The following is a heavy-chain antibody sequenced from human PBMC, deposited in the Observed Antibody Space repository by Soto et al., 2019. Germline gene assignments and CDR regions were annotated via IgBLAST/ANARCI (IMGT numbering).Heavy chain of an antibody. J-gene: IGHJ6*02. CDR3: ARGRRLVVVPAAMRGMDV. D-gene: IGHD2-2*01. CDR2: MNPNSGNT. CDR1: GYTFTSYD. V-gene: IGHV1-8*01. Sequence: VASVKVSCKASGYTFTSYDINWVRQATGQGLEWMGWMNPNSGNTGYAQKFQGRVTMTRNTSISTAYMELSSLRSEDTAVYYCARGRRLVVVPAAMRGMDVWGQGTTVTVSS.